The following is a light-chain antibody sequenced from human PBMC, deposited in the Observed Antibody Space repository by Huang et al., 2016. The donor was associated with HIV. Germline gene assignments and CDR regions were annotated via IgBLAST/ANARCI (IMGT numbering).Light chain of an antibody. CDR2: AAA. Sequence: DIQMTQYPSSLSASVGDRVTIPCRASQDIKNYLAWYQQKAGKVHKLLIYAAASLQAGGPSRFRGRGSGTDFKLSIINLQPEDVAIYYCQRYDSVPRTFGQGTKVDIK. V-gene: IGKV1-27*01. CDR3: QRYDSVPRT. CDR1: QDIKNY. J-gene: IGKJ1*01.